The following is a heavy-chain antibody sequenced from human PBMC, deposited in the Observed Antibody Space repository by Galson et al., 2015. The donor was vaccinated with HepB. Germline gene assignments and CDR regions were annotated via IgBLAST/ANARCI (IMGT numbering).Heavy chain of an antibody. D-gene: IGHD4-17*01. V-gene: IGHV3-21*01. CDR2: ISSSSSYI. CDR1: GFTFSSYS. Sequence: SLRLSCAASGFTFSSYSMNRVRQAPGKGLEWVSSISSSSSYIYYADSVKGRFTISRDNAKNSLYLQMNSLRAEDTAVYYCARDTDRDYGWDAFDIWGQGTMVTVSS. J-gene: IGHJ3*02. CDR3: ARDTDRDYGWDAFDI.